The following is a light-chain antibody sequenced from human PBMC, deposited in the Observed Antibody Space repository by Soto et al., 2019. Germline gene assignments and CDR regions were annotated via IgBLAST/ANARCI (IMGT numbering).Light chain of an antibody. Sequence: DIQMTQSPSSLSSSVGDRVTITCRASQGIRDELGWCQQKPGDAPKRLISAASTLNSGVPSRFSGSGSGTYITLTISSLQPEDFASYCCLQHNTHPRTFGQGTRLEIK. CDR2: AAS. J-gene: IGKJ2*02. CDR1: QGIRDE. V-gene: IGKV1-17*01. CDR3: LQHNTHPRT.